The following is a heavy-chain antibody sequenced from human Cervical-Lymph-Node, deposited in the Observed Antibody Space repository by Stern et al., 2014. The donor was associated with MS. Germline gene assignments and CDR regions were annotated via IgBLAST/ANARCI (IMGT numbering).Heavy chain of an antibody. CDR1: GFSLSTSGVG. Sequence: QITLKESGPTLVKPTQTLTLTCTFSGFSLSTSGVGVGWFRQPPGKALEWLALIYWDYDKRYNASLKSSLTITGDTSENQVVLTMTNMDPVDPATYFCARRLRLNWFDPWGQGTLVTVSS. V-gene: IGHV2-5*02. CDR3: ARRLRLNWFDP. D-gene: IGHD3-16*01. CDR2: IYWDYDK. J-gene: IGHJ5*02.